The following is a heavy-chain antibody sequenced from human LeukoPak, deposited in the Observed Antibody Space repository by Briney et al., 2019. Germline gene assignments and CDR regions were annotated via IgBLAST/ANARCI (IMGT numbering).Heavy chain of an antibody. J-gene: IGHJ6*03. CDR1: GGTFSSYA. Sequence: SVKVSCKASGGTFSSYAISWVRQAPGQGLEWMGGIIPIFGTANYAQRFQGRVTITTDESTSTAYMELSSLRSEDTAVYYCARGLLGIYYYYYMDVWGKGTTVTVSS. V-gene: IGHV1-69*05. D-gene: IGHD1-26*01. CDR3: ARGLLGIYYYYYMDV. CDR2: IIPIFGTA.